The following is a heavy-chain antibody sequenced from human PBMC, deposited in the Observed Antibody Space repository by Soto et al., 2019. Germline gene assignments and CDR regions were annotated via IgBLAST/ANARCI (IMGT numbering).Heavy chain of an antibody. J-gene: IGHJ4*02. CDR1: GCSIIRYY. D-gene: IGHD2-8*01. Sequence: PSSTLYLTFTVSGCSIIRYYWSWIRQPAGKGLEWIGRIYTSGSTNYNPSLKSRVTMSVDTSKNQFSLKLSSVTAADTAVYYCARVYADGALWGQGTLVNVSA. V-gene: IGHV4-4*07. CDR3: ARVYADGAL. CDR2: IYTSGST.